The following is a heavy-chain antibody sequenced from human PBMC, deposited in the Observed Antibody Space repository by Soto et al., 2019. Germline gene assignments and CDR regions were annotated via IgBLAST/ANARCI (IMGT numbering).Heavy chain of an antibody. CDR2: IKQDGSEK. CDR1: GFTFSSYW. CDR3: ARVGDGYYFDY. Sequence: GGSLRLSCAASGFTFSSYWMSWVRQAPGKGLEWGANIKQDGSEKYYVDSVKGRFTISRDNAKNSLYLQMNSLRAEATAVYSCARVGDGYYFDYWGQGTLVTVSS. J-gene: IGHJ4*02. V-gene: IGHV3-7*04.